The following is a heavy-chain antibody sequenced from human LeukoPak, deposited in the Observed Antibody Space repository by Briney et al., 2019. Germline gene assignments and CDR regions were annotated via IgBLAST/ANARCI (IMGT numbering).Heavy chain of an antibody. J-gene: IGHJ3*02. V-gene: IGHV3-23*01. Sequence: PGGSLRLSCAASGFTFSSYAMSWVRQAPGKGLEWVSAISGSGGSTYYADSVKGRFTISRDNSKNTLYLQMNSLRAEDTAVYYCAKDSRIAAAGTLPDADAFDIWGQGTMVTVSS. CDR3: AKDSRIAAAGTLPDADAFDI. CDR2: ISGSGGST. CDR1: GFTFSSYA. D-gene: IGHD6-13*01.